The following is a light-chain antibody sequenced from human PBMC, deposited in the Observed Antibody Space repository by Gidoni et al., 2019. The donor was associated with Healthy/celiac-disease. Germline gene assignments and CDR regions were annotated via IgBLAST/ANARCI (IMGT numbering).Light chain of an antibody. Sequence: AIRITQSPSSLSASTGDRVTITCRASQGISSYLACYQQKPGKAPKLLIYAASTLQSGVPSRFSGSGSGTDFTLTISCLQSEDFATYYCQQYYSYPLTFGQGTKVEIK. CDR3: QQYYSYPLT. J-gene: IGKJ1*01. V-gene: IGKV1-8*01. CDR2: AAS. CDR1: QGISSY.